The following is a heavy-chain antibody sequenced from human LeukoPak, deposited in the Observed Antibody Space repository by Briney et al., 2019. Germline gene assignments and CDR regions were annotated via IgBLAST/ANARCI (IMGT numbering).Heavy chain of an antibody. J-gene: IGHJ4*02. CDR3: AKDPSLWFGELDFDY. Sequence: GGSLRLSCAASGFTFSSYGMSWVRQAPGKGLEWVSAISGSGGSTYYADSVKGRFTISRDNSKNTLYLQMNSLRAEDTAVYYCAKDPSLWFGELDFDYWGQGTLVTVSP. V-gene: IGHV3-23*01. CDR2: ISGSGGST. D-gene: IGHD3-10*01. CDR1: GFTFSSYG.